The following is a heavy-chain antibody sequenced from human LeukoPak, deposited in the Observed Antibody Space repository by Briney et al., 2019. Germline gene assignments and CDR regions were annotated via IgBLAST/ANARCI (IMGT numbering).Heavy chain of an antibody. CDR3: AQQVGYCSSGNCYFIQ. Sequence: ASVKVSCKASGYTFTGYYMHWVRQAPGQGLEWMGRINPNSGGTNYAQKFQGRVTMTRDTSISTAYMELSRLRSDDTAVYYCAQQVGYCSSGNCYFIQWGQGTLVTVSP. CDR1: GYTFTGYY. J-gene: IGHJ4*02. V-gene: IGHV1-2*06. D-gene: IGHD2-15*01. CDR2: INPNSGGT.